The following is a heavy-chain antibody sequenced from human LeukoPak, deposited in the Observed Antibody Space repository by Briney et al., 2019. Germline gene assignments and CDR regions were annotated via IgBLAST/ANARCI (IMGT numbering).Heavy chain of an antibody. CDR1: GYTFTSYG. D-gene: IGHD2-2*01. CDR2: ISAYNGNT. J-gene: IGHJ4*02. V-gene: IGHV1-18*01. Sequence: ASVKVSCKASGYTFTSYGISWVRQAPGQGLEWMGWISAYNGNTNYAQKLQGRVTMTTDTSTSTAYMELRSLRSDDTAVYYCARGGRVYLVPATDLSYFDYWGQGTLVTVSS. CDR3: ARGGRVYLVPATDLSYFDY.